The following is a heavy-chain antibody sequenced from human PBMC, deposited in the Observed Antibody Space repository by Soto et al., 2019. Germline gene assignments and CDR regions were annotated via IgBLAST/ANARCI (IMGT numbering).Heavy chain of an antibody. Sequence: GASVKVSCKASGYTFTGYYMHWVRQAPGQGLEWMGWINPNSGGTNYAQKFQGWVTMTRDTSKNQFSLKLSSVTAADTAVYYCARADWNYLWFDPWGQGTLVTVSS. D-gene: IGHD1-7*01. CDR2: INPNSGGT. J-gene: IGHJ5*02. CDR1: GYTFTGYY. CDR3: ARADWNYLWFDP. V-gene: IGHV1-2*04.